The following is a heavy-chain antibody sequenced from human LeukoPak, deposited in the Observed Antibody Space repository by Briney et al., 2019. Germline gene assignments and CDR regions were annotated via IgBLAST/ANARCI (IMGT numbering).Heavy chain of an antibody. Sequence: GGSLKLSCVASGFTLSGFDIHWVRPASGKGLEWVGRRKSRAEGDATAYAASVQGRSTTSRDDSRSTAYLQMNSLKTEDTAVYYCARRDCTSFRCYSFDYWGQGILVTVSS. J-gene: IGHJ4*02. CDR3: ARRDCTSFRCYSFDY. CDR1: GFTLSGFD. CDR2: RKSRAEGDAT. D-gene: IGHD2-2*01. V-gene: IGHV3-73*01.